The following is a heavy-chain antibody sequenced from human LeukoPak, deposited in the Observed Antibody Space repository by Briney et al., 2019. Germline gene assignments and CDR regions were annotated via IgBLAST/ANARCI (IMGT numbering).Heavy chain of an antibody. Sequence: GGSLRLSCAASGFTFSSYDMHWVRQATGKGLEWVSAIGTAGDTYYPGSVKGRFTISRENAKNSLYLQMNSLRAGDTAVYYCARVGYGDTPSTGYWYFDLWGRGTLVTVSS. V-gene: IGHV3-13*01. CDR3: ARVGYGDTPSTGYWYFDL. CDR1: GFTFSSYD. J-gene: IGHJ2*01. D-gene: IGHD4-17*01. CDR2: IGTAGDT.